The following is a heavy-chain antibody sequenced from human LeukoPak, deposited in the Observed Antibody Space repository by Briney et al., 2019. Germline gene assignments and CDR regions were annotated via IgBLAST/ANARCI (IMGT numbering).Heavy chain of an antibody. V-gene: IGHV1-69*13. Sequence: ASVNVSCKASGGTFSSYAISWVRQAPGQGLEWMGGIIPIFGTANYAQKFQGRVTITADESTSTAYMELSSLRSEDTAVYYCARGGLLVTKGYCSSTSCHTPEDVWGKGTTVNVSS. D-gene: IGHD2-2*02. J-gene: IGHJ6*04. CDR1: GGTFSSYA. CDR3: ARGGLLVTKGYCSSTSCHTPEDV. CDR2: IIPIFGTA.